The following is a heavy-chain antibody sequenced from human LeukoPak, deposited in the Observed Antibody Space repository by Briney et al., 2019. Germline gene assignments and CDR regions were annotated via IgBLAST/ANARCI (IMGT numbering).Heavy chain of an antibody. V-gene: IGHV3-23*01. CDR1: GFTFSSYA. CDR3: AKDYDFWSGYYNNAFDI. D-gene: IGHD3-3*01. J-gene: IGHJ3*02. CDR2: ISGSGGST. Sequence: GGSLRLSCAASGFTFSSYAMSWVRQAPGKGLEWVSAISGSGGSTYYADSVKGRFAISRDNSKNTLYLQMNSLRAEDTAVYYCAKDYDFWSGYYNNAFDIWGQGTMVTVSS.